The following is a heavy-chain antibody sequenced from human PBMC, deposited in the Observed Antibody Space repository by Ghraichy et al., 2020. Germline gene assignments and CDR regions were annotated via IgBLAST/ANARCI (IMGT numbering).Heavy chain of an antibody. CDR3: GGYDFWSGPPIDY. Sequence: LSLTCAASGFTFSTYSMNWVRQAPGRGLEWVSSISGNSNLIYYADSVRGRFTISRDNAKNSLYLHMDSLRADDTAVYYCGGYDFWSGPPIDYWGQGILVTVSS. CDR2: ISGNSNLI. V-gene: IGHV3-21*01. J-gene: IGHJ4*02. CDR1: GFTFSTYS. D-gene: IGHD3-3*01.